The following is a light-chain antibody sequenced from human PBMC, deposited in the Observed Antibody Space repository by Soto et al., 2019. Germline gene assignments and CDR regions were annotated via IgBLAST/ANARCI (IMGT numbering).Light chain of an antibody. V-gene: IGLV2-14*01. CDR1: TSEVGGYNS. CDR3: SSRTSTSTRV. CDR2: DVS. Sequence: QSVLTQPASVSGSPGQSITISCTGTTSEVGGYNSVSWYQQHPGKAPELMIYDVSNRPSGISYRFSGSKSGNTASLTISGLQAEDEADYYCSSRTSTSTRVFGTGTKVTVL. J-gene: IGLJ1*01.